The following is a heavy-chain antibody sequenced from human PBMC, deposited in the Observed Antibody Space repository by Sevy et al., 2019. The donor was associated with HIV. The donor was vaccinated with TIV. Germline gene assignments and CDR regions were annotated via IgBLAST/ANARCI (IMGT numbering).Heavy chain of an antibody. V-gene: IGHV4-31*03. CDR1: GGSISSGGYY. J-gene: IGHJ4*02. CDR3: ASTRSPDDYVWGSYRYTAFDY. D-gene: IGHD3-16*02. Sequence: SETLSLTCTVSGGSISSGGYYWSWIRQHPGKGLEWIGYIYYSGSTYYNPSLKSRVTISVDTSKNQFSLKLSSETAADTAVYYCASTRSPDDYVWGSYRYTAFDYWGQGTLVTVSS. CDR2: IYYSGST.